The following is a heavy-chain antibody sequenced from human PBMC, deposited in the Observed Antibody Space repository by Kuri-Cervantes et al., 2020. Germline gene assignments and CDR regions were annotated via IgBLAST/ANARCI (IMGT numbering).Heavy chain of an antibody. Sequence: SVKVSCKASGGTFSSYAISWVRQAPGQGLEWMGGIIPIFGTANYAQKFQGRVTITADESTSTAYMELSSLRSEDTAVYYCARDRRYYASGSYPIPLDYWGQGTLVTVSS. V-gene: IGHV1-69*13. J-gene: IGHJ4*02. D-gene: IGHD3-10*01. CDR2: IIPIFGTA. CDR1: GGTFSSYA. CDR3: ARDRRYYASGSYPIPLDY.